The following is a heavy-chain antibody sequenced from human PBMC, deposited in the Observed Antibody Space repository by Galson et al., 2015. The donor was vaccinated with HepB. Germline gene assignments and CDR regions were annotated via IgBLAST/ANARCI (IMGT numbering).Heavy chain of an antibody. CDR2: IGGTGDRT. Sequence: SLRLSCAASGFTFSTYAMTWVRQAPGKGLEWVSTIGGTGDRTHYADSVKGRFTIARDNSKNTLFLQMNSLRAEDTAVYFCAKGHNWGSDWEPYYFDYWGQGTLVTVSS. D-gene: IGHD7-27*01. V-gene: IGHV3-23*01. CDR1: GFTFSTYA. J-gene: IGHJ4*02. CDR3: AKGHNWGSDWEPYYFDY.